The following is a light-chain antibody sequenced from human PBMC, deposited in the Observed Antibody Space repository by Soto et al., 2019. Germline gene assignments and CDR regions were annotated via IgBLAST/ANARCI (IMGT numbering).Light chain of an antibody. CDR3: QQLNSYRGFT. CDR1: QGISSY. Sequence: IQLTRSPSSLSASVGDRVTITCRASQGISSYLAWYQQKPGKAPKLLIYAASTLQSGVPSRFSGSGSGTDFTLTISSLQPEDFATFYCQQLNSYRGFTFGPGTKVDIK. CDR2: AAS. V-gene: IGKV1-9*01. J-gene: IGKJ3*01.